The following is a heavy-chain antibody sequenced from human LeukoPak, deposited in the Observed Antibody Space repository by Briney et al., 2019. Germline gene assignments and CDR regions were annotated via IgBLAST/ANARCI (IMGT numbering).Heavy chain of an antibody. D-gene: IGHD2/OR15-2a*01. CDR3: ARGGFSHGFDL. J-gene: IGHJ4*02. Sequence: GGSLRLSCAASGFTFSSYYMHWARQAPGKGLVWVSRVDNDGSGSIYADSVKGRFTTSRDNAKNTVFLQMNSLRVEDTAVYYCARGGFSHGFDLWGQGTRVTVSS. CDR1: GFTFSSYY. V-gene: IGHV3-74*01. CDR2: VDNDGSGS.